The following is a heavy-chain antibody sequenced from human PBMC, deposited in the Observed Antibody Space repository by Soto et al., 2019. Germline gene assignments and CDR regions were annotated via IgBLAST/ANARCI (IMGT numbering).Heavy chain of an antibody. CDR1: GYSFTSYW. Sequence: GESLKISCKGSGYSFTSYWIGWVRQNPGKGLEWMGIIYPGDSDNRYSPSFQGQVTISADKSISTAYLQWSSLKASDTAMYYCARLQSNYYDSSGYSRVGMDVWGQGTTVTVSS. CDR2: IYPGDSDN. D-gene: IGHD3-22*01. V-gene: IGHV5-51*01. J-gene: IGHJ6*02. CDR3: ARLQSNYYDSSGYSRVGMDV.